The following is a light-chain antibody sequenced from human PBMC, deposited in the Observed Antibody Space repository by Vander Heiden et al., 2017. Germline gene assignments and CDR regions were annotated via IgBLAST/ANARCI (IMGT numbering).Light chain of an antibody. J-gene: IGLJ1*01. V-gene: IGLV1-44*01. CDR3: ATWDDGLNHYFV. Sequence: QPLLTQPPSASGSPGPRVTISCSASRSNTGRNNVNWYQQRPGSTPKLLIYSNNQRPSGVPDRFSGSKSGTSASLAISGPQSEDEADYYCATWDDGLNHYFVFGTGTRVTVL. CDR2: SNN. CDR1: RSNTGRNN.